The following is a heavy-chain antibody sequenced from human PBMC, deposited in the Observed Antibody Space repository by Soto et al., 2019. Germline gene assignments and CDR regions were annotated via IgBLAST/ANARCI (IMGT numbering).Heavy chain of an antibody. D-gene: IGHD5-18*01. CDR3: AYSGVGVWGNGYGCFDH. CDR1: GYTFTSYY. CDR2: INPSGGST. V-gene: IGHV1-46*04. J-gene: IGHJ4*02. Sequence: ASVKVSCKASGYTFTSYYMHWVRQAPGQGLEWMGIINPSGGSTSYSPSLKSRLTITKDTPKNQVVLTVTNMDPVDTATYYCAYSGVGVWGNGYGCFDHWGQGTLVTVSS.